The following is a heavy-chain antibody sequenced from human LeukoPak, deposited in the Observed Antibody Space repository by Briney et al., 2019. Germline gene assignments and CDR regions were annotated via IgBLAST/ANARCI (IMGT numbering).Heavy chain of an antibody. D-gene: IGHD6-19*01. V-gene: IGHV3-30-3*01. CDR2: ISYDGSNK. Sequence: PGGSLRLSCAASGFTFSSYAMHWVRQAPGKGLEWVAVISYDGSNKYYADSVKGRFTISRDNSKNTLYLQMNSLRAEDTAVYYCARGGRSSGWFSDYWGQGTLVTVSS. CDR1: GFTFSSYA. CDR3: ARGGRSSGWFSDY. J-gene: IGHJ4*02.